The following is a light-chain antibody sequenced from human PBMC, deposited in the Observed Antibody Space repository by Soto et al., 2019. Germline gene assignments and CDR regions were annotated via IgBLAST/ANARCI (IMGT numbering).Light chain of an antibody. CDR3: PQYYGTPYT. Sequence: DIVMTQSPDSLAVSLGERATINCKSSQSVFYSSNNRNYLAWYQQKPGQPPKLLLYRASIRESGVPDRFSGSGYGADFTLTISSLQAEDVAVYYCPQYYGTPYTFGQGTKLEIK. J-gene: IGKJ2*01. CDR2: RAS. CDR1: QSVFYSSNNRNY. V-gene: IGKV4-1*01.